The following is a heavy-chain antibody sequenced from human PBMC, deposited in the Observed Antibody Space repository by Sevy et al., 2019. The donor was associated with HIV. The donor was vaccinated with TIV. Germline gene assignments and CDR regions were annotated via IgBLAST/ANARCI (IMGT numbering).Heavy chain of an antibody. CDR2: SSGTGDDT. CDR1: GFTFSSST. D-gene: IGHD1-7*01. J-gene: IGHJ4*02. CDR3: ARRVSLTGTTD. Sequence: GGYLRLSCAASGFTFSSSTMSWVRQTPGKGLEWVSSSGTGDDTYYADSVKGRFTISRDNFKTTLYLQMSSLRAEDSAVYYCARRVSLTGTTDWGQGSLVTVSS. V-gene: IGHV3-23*01.